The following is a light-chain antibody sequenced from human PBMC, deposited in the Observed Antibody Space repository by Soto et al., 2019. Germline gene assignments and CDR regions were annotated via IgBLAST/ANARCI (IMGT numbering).Light chain of an antibody. J-gene: IGLJ1*01. Sequence: QSALTQPASVSGSPGQSITISCTGTSSDVGGYNYVSWYQQHPGKAPKLMIYDVSNRPSGVSYRFSGSKSGNTASLTISWLQAEDEADYYCSSYTSSSTLYVFGTGTKVTVL. CDR2: DVS. V-gene: IGLV2-14*03. CDR3: SSYTSSSTLYV. CDR1: SSDVGGYNY.